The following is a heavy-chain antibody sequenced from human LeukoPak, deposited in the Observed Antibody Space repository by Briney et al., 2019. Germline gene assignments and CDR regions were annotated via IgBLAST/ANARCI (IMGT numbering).Heavy chain of an antibody. CDR1: GFTFSSYS. D-gene: IGHD2-2*01. CDR3: ASYCSSTSCSGYYGMDA. Sequence: GGSLRLSCAASGFTFSSYSMNWVRQAPGKGLEWVSSISSSSSYIYYADSVKGRFTISRDNAKNSLYLQMNSLRAEDTAVYYCASYCSSTSCSGYYGMDAWGKGTTVTVSS. CDR2: ISSSSSYI. V-gene: IGHV3-21*01. J-gene: IGHJ6*04.